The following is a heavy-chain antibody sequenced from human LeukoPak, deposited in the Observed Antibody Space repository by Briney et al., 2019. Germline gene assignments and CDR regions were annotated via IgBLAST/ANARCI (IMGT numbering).Heavy chain of an antibody. Sequence: PGGSLRLSCAASGSTFSDSYMTWIRQAPGRGLEWLSYISGSGSGINYADSVKGRFTISRDNTMNSLYLQMNSLRVEDTAVYYCSRDPRLADYWGQGTLVTVSS. D-gene: IGHD3-9*01. CDR3: SRDPRLADY. CDR2: ISGSGSGI. J-gene: IGHJ4*02. CDR1: GSTFSDSY. V-gene: IGHV3-11*01.